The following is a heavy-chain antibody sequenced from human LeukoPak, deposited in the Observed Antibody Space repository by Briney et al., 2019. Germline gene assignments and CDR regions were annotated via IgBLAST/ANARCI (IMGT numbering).Heavy chain of an antibody. J-gene: IGHJ6*02. Sequence: QPGGSLRLSCAASGFTFSSYAMHWVRQAPGKGLEWVAVIWYDGSNKYYADSVKGRFTISRDNSKNTLYLQMNSLRAEDTAAYYCARGQGLYCSSTSCSYYGMGVWGQGTTVTVSS. CDR3: ARGQGLYCSSTSCSYYGMGV. CDR1: GFTFSSYA. V-gene: IGHV3-33*08. CDR2: IWYDGSNK. D-gene: IGHD2-2*01.